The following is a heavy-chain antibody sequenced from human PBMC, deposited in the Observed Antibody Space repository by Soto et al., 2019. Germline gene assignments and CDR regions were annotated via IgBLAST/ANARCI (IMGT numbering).Heavy chain of an antibody. CDR2: INAGNGNT. J-gene: IGHJ2*01. D-gene: IGHD6-19*01. V-gene: IGHV1-3*01. CDR1: VYTFTNYG. CDR3: ARSGYSSGWYHWYFDL. Sequence: QVQLVQSGAEVKKPGASVKVSCKASVYTFTNYGIHWVRQAPGQRLEWMGWINAGNGNTKYSQNFQGRVTITRDTSASTAYMELSSLRSEDTAVFYCARSGYSSGWYHWYFDLWGRGTLVTVSS.